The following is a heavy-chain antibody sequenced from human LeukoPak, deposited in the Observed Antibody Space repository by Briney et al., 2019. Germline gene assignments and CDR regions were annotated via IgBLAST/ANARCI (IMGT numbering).Heavy chain of an antibody. CDR2: MNPNSGNT. V-gene: IGHV1-8*01. D-gene: IGHD6-13*01. Sequence: GASVKVSCKASGYTFTSDDINWVRQATGQGLEWMGWMNPNSGNTGYAKKFQGRVTMTRNTSISTAYMELSSLRSEDTAVYYCASAAAGRNDAFDIWGQGTMVTVSS. CDR3: ASAAAGRNDAFDI. CDR1: GYTFTSDD. J-gene: IGHJ3*02.